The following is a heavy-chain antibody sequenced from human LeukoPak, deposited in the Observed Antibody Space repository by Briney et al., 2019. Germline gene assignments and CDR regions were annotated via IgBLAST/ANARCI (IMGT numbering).Heavy chain of an antibody. J-gene: IGHJ4*02. CDR3: AREPADSSGYYYVSDYFDY. D-gene: IGHD3-22*01. CDR1: GYTFTGYY. Sequence: ASVKVSCKASGYTFTGYYMHWVRQAPGQGLEWMGWINPNSGGTNYAQKFQGRVTMTRDTSISTAYMELSRPRSDDTAVYYCAREPADSSGYYYVSDYFDYWGQGTLVTVSS. V-gene: IGHV1-2*02. CDR2: INPNSGGT.